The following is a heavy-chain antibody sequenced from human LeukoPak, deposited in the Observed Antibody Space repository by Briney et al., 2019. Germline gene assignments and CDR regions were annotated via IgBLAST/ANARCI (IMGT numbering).Heavy chain of an antibody. Sequence: PSETLSLTCTVSAGAIRGSGHYWGWIRQPPGKGLEWIGSIFHSGITHYNPSLKSRLTMSIDTSKRHFSLKLSSVTAADTAVYYCARHGEQLALYWGQGTPVSVSS. CDR1: AGAIRGSGHY. D-gene: IGHD6-6*01. CDR3: ARHGEQLALY. V-gene: IGHV4-39*01. J-gene: IGHJ4*02. CDR2: IFHSGIT.